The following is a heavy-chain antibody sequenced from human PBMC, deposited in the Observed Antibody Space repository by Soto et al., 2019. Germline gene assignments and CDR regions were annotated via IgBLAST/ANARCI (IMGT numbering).Heavy chain of an antibody. Sequence: SETLSLTCAVYGGSVNGYYWNWIRQPPGKGLEWIGEINRTGGTHYNPSLKSRVTMSVDTSKNQFSLRLSSVTAADTAIYYCATRITVFGLLIPPFDPWGQGXQVTVSS. J-gene: IGHJ5*02. CDR2: INRTGGT. CDR1: GGSVNGYY. CDR3: ATRITVFGLLIPPFDP. D-gene: IGHD3-3*01. V-gene: IGHV4-34*01.